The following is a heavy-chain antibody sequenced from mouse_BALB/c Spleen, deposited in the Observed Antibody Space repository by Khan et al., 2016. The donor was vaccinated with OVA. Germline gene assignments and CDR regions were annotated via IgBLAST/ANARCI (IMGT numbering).Heavy chain of an antibody. CDR2: ISYGGNT. J-gene: IGHJ2*01. D-gene: IGHD2-3*01. Sequence: EVQLVETGPGLVKPSQSLSLTCTVTGYSITSDYAWNWIRQFPGNKLEWMGYISYGGNTKYNPSLKSRISITRDTSKNQFFLQLNSVTIEDTATYYCARIDGGDFDYWGQGTTLTVSS. V-gene: IGHV3-2*02. CDR3: ARIDGGDFDY. CDR1: GYSITSDYA.